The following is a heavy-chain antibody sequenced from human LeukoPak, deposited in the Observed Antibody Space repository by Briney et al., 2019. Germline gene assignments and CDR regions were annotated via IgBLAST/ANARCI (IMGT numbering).Heavy chain of an antibody. V-gene: IGHV4-34*01. D-gene: IGHD3-10*01. Sequence: SETLSLTCAVYGGSFSGYYWSWIRQPPGKGLEWIGEINHSGSTNYNPPLKSRDTISVDTSKNQFSLKLSSVTAADTAVYYCARGLAKSTYYYGSGSYYKSGNWFDPWGQGTLVTVSS. CDR3: ARGLAKSTYYYGSGSYYKSGNWFDP. CDR2: INHSGST. CDR1: GGSFSGYY. J-gene: IGHJ5*02.